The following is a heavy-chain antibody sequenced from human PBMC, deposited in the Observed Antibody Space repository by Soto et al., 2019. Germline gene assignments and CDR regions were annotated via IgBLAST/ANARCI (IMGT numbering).Heavy chain of an antibody. CDR3: ARPSGTNERAFDL. J-gene: IGHJ3*01. D-gene: IGHD1-26*01. CDR2: IFGGGRM. Sequence: EAQVVESGGGLVQPGGSLRLSCATSGFANYLIWVRQAPGKGLECVSGIFGGGRMYYADSVKGRFITSKDNSNNMVYLQMDSLRAEDKAIYYCARPSGTNERAFDLWGRGTVVAGSS. CDR1: GFANY. V-gene: IGHV3-53*01.